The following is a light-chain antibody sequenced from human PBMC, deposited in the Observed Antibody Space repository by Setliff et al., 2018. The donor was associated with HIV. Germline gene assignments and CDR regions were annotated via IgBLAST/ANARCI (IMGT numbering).Light chain of an antibody. V-gene: IGLV2-18*02. CDR3: SSYTGSSTFVV. Sequence: QSALTQPPSVSGSPGQSVTISCTGTSSDIGLYYRVSWYHQLPGTTPKLMIYEVSNRPSGVPDRFSGSKSGNTASLTISGLHAEDEGDYYCSSYTGSSTFVVFGTGTKVTVL. J-gene: IGLJ1*01. CDR2: EVS. CDR1: SSDIGLYYR.